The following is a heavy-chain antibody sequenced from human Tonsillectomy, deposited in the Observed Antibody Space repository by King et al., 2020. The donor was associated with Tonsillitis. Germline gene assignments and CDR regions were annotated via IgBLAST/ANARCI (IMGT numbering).Heavy chain of an antibody. CDR1: GGSISSYY. J-gene: IGHJ6*02. Sequence: VQLQESGPGLVKPSETLSLTCTVSGGSISSYYWSWIRQPPGKGLEWIGYIYYSGSTNYNPSLKSRVTISVDTSKNQFSLRLTSVTAADTAVYFCARVRSSGSPYGMDVWGQGTTVTVSS. CDR2: IYYSGST. CDR3: ARVRSSGSPYGMDV. V-gene: IGHV4-59*01. D-gene: IGHD6-19*01.